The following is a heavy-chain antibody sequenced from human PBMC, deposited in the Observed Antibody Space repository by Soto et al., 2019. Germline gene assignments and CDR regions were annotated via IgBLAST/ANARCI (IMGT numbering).Heavy chain of an antibody. V-gene: IGHV3-53*01. D-gene: IGHD3-10*01. Sequence: EVQLVESGGGLIQPGGSLKLSCAASGFTVGNNYMSWVRQAPGKGLEWVSLIYSTGTTKYADSVKGRFTVSRDNAKHTLYLQMNSLRAEDTVVYYFAKDGSGSGSHYNSFGYWGQGTVVTV. CDR1: GFTVGNNY. J-gene: IGHJ4*02. CDR3: AKDGSGSGSHYNSFGY. CDR2: IYSTGTT.